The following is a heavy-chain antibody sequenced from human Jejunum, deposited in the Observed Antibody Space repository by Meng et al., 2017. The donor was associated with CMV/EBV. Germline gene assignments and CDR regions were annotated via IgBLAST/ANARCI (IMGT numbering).Heavy chain of an antibody. J-gene: IGHJ4*02. V-gene: IGHV1-69*05. Sequence: ASGGSLSSYAISWVRQAPGQGLEWMGGMIPIFGTANYAQVFQGRVTITTDESTSTDYMELSSLRYEDTAVYYCAGGKWELLSLDYWGQGTLVTVSS. CDR1: GGSLSSYA. CDR3: AGGKWELLSLDY. CDR2: MIPIFGTA. D-gene: IGHD1-26*01.